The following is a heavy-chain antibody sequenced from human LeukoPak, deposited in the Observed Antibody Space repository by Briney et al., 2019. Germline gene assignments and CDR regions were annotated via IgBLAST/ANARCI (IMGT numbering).Heavy chain of an antibody. J-gene: IGHJ4*02. V-gene: IGHV3-30-3*01. CDR3: ARDYDFWSGYYLDY. CDR1: GFTFSSYA. CDR2: ISYDGSNK. Sequence: GRSLRLSCAASGFTFSSYAMHWVRQAPGKGLGWVAAISYDGSNKYYADSVKGRFTISRDNSKNTLYLQMNSLRAEDTAVYYCARDYDFWSGYYLDYWGQGTLVTVSS. D-gene: IGHD3-3*01.